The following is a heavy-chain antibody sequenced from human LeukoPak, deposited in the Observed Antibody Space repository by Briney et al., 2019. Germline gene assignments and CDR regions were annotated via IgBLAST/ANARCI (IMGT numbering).Heavy chain of an antibody. CDR2: INHSGST. J-gene: IGHJ4*02. CDR3: ARGRGIAAL. CDR1: GGSFSGYY. D-gene: IGHD6-13*01. V-gene: IGHV4-34*01. Sequence: SETLSLTCAAYGGSFSGYYWSWIRQPPGKGLEWIGEINHSGSTNYNPSLKSRVTISVDTSKNQFSLKLSSVTAADTAVYYCARGRGIAALWGQGTLVTVSS.